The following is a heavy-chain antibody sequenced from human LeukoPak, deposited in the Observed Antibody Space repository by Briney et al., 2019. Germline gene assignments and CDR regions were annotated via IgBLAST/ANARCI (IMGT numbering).Heavy chain of an antibody. D-gene: IGHD3-16*01. V-gene: IGHV3-48*02. Sequence: GGSLRLSCAASGFTFTSHSMNWVRQAPGKGLEWISYITSSSSTIYYADSVKGRFTVSRDNAKNSLYLQMNSLRDEDTGVYYCARGITGMAFFDYWGQGTLVTVSS. CDR2: ITSSSSTI. J-gene: IGHJ4*02. CDR3: ARGITGMAFFDY. CDR1: GFTFTSHS.